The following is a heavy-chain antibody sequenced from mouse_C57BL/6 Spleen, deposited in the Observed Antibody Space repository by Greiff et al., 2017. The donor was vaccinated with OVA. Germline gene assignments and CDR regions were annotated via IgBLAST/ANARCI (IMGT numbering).Heavy chain of an antibody. J-gene: IGHJ1*03. CDR1: GFTFTDYY. CDR3: ARPSYYYGSSHWYFDV. V-gene: IGHV7-3*01. CDR2: IRNKANGYTT. Sequence: EVQVVESGGGLVQPGGSLSLSCAASGFTFTDYYMSWVRQPPGKALEWLGFIRNKANGYTTEYSASVKGRFTISRDNSQSILYLQMNALRAEDSATYYCARPSYYYGSSHWYFDVWGTGTTVTVSS. D-gene: IGHD1-1*01.